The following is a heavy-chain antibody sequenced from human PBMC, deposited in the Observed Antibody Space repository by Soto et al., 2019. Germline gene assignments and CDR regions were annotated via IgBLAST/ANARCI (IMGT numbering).Heavy chain of an antibody. V-gene: IGHV3-23*01. CDR2: ISGSGDGT. Sequence: QPGGSLRLSCAASGFSVSDYAMSWVRQAPGKGLEWVSSISGSGDGTYYGDSVKGRFTLSRDTSQKTLYLQMNNLRGEDTAVYFCTKSRRSVLMVYGFGGMDVWGRGTTVTVYS. CDR1: GFSVSDYA. D-gene: IGHD2-8*01. J-gene: IGHJ6*02. CDR3: TKSRRSVLMVYGFGGMDV.